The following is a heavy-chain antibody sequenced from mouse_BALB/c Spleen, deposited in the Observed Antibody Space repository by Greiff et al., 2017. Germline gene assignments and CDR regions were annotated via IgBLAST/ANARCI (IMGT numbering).Heavy chain of an antibody. V-gene: IGHV6-6*02. Sequence: EVKVVESGGGLVQPGGSMKLSCVASGFTFSNYWMNWVRQSPEKGLEWVAEIRLKSDNYATHYAESVKGRFTISRDDSKSSVYLQMNNLRAEDTGIYYCTRDYEGWFAYWGQGTLVTVSA. CDR1: GFTFSNYW. CDR2: IRLKSDNYAT. D-gene: IGHD2-4*01. CDR3: TRDYEGWFAY. J-gene: IGHJ3*01.